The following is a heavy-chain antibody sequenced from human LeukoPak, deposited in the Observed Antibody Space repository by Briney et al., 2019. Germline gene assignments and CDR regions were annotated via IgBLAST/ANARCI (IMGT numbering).Heavy chain of an antibody. CDR2: IYYSGST. J-gene: IGHJ6*02. CDR3: ARLSLEYQLQTSYYYYGMDV. V-gene: IGHV4-59*08. CDR1: GGSISSYY. Sequence: SETLSLTCTVSGGSISSYYWSWIRQPPGKGLEWIGYIYYSGSTNYNPSLKSRVTISVDTSKNQFSLKLSSVTAADTAVYYCARLSLEYQLQTSYYYYGMDVWGQGTTVTVSS. D-gene: IGHD2-2*01.